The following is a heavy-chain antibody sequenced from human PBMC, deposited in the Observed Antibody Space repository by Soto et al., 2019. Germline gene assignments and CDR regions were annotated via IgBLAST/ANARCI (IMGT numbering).Heavy chain of an antibody. D-gene: IGHD3-3*01. CDR2: ISSSGSTI. V-gene: IGHV3-11*01. CDR3: AREGVPRITIFGVAPHRIWFDP. CDR1: GFTFSDYY. Sequence: PGGSLRLSCAASGFTFSDYYMSWIRQAPGKGLEWVSYISSSGSTIYYADSVKGRFTISRDNAKNSLYLQMNSLRAEDTAVYYCAREGVPRITIFGVAPHRIWFDPWGQGTLVTVSS. J-gene: IGHJ5*02.